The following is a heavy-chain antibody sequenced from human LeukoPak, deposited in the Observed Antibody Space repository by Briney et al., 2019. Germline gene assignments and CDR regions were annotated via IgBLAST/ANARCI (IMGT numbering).Heavy chain of an antibody. CDR3: ARDSVGSSTYYAYWYFDL. V-gene: IGHV3-48*02. D-gene: IGHD2-15*01. CDR2: IRSRGTTT. J-gene: IGHJ2*01. Sequence: GRSLRLSCAASGFTFSSYPMHWVRQAPGKGPELISSIRSRGTTTYYADSVKGRFTISRDNAKNSLYLYMTALRDEDTAVYYCARDSVGSSTYYAYWYFDLWGRGTLVTVSS. CDR1: GFTFSSYP.